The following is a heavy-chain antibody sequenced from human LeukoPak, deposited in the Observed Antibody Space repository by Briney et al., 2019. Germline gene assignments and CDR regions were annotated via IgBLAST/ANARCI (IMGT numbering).Heavy chain of an antibody. CDR3: ASYMVRESFDY. Sequence: GGSLRLSCAAPGFTFSSYAMSSVRQAPGKGLEWVSAISGSGGSTDYADSAKGRFTISRDNSKNTLYLQMNSRRAEDTAVYDCASYMVRESFDYWGQGTLVTVSS. V-gene: IGHV3-23*01. CDR2: ISGSGGST. D-gene: IGHD3-10*01. J-gene: IGHJ4*02. CDR1: GFTFSSYA.